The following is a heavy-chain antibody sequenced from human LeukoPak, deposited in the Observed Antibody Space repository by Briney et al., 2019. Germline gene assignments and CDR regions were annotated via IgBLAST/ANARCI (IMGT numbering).Heavy chain of an antibody. D-gene: IGHD1-1*01. J-gene: IGHJ3*02. CDR1: GYTFTGYY. CDR2: INPNSGGT. V-gene: IGHV1-2*02. CDR3: AGTGTTGGRRAFDI. Sequence: ASVKVSCKASGYTFTGYYMHWVRQAPGQGLEWMGWINPNSGGTNYAQKFQGRVPMTRDTSISTAYMELSRLRSDDTAVYYCAGTGTTGGRRAFDIWGQGTMVTVSS.